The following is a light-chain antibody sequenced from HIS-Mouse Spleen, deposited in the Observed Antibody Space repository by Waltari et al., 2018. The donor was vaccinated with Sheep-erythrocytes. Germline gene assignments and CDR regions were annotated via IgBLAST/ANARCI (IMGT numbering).Light chain of an antibody. CDR3: QQSYSTPPT. Sequence: DIQMTQSPSSLSASVGDRVTITCRASQSISSYLNWYQQKPGKAPKLLIYAASSLQSGVPSRFSGSGFGTDFTLTISSLQPEDFATYYCQQSYSTPPTFGGGTK. V-gene: IGKV1-39*01. CDR2: AAS. CDR1: QSISSY. J-gene: IGKJ4*01.